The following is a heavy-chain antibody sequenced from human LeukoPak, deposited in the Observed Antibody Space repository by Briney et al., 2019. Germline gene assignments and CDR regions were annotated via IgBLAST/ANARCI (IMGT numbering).Heavy chain of an antibody. D-gene: IGHD6-19*01. CDR3: ARHLAGYYYYYGMDV. Sequence: SETLSLTCTVSGGSISSYYWSRIRQPPGKGLEWIGYIYYSGSTNYNPSLKSRVTISVDTSKNQFSLKLSSVTAADTAVYYCARHLAGYYYYYGMDVWGQGTTVTVSS. CDR1: GGSISSYY. V-gene: IGHV4-59*08. J-gene: IGHJ6*02. CDR2: IYYSGST.